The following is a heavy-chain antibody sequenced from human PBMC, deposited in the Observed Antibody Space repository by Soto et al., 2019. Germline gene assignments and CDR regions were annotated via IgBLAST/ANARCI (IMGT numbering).Heavy chain of an antibody. CDR2: IYYSGST. D-gene: IGHD6-6*01. CDR3: ARPLSSSSAFDI. CDR1: GGSISSSSYY. J-gene: IGHJ3*02. V-gene: IGHV4-39*01. Sequence: SETLSLTCTVSGGSISSSSYYWGWIRQPPGKGLEWIGSIYYSGSTYYNPSLKSRVTISVDTSKNQFSLKLSSVTAADTAVYYCARPLSSSSAFDIWGQGTMVTVSS.